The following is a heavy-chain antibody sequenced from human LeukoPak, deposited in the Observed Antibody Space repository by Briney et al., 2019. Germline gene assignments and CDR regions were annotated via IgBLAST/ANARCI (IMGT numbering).Heavy chain of an antibody. D-gene: IGHD2-2*01. J-gene: IGHJ4*02. CDR3: ARSRGRDIVVVPAAVDY. Sequence: GESLKVSCKGSGYSFTSYWIGWVRQMPGKGLEWMGIIYPGDSDTRYSPSFQGQVTISADKSISTAYLQWSSLKASDTAMYYCARSRGRDIVVVPAAVDYWGQGTLVTVSS. V-gene: IGHV5-51*01. CDR2: IYPGDSDT. CDR1: GYSFTSYW.